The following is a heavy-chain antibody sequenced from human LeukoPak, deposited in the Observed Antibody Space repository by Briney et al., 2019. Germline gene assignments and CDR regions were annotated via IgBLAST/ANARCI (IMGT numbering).Heavy chain of an antibody. CDR3: ARSIIVVVAAGALDI. V-gene: IGHV4-59*08. D-gene: IGHD2-21*02. CDR1: GDSTSSYY. J-gene: IGHJ3*02. CDR2: IYHSGNT. Sequence: SETLSLTCTVSGDSTSSYYWSWIRQPPGKGLEWIGYIYHSGNTNSNPSLKSRVTISVDTTKNQFSLKLSSVTAADTAVYYCARSIIVVVAAGALDIWGQGTMVTVSS.